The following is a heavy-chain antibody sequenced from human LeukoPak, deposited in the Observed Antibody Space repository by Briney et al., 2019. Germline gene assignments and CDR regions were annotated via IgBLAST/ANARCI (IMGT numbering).Heavy chain of an antibody. CDR1: GGSISRYY. J-gene: IGHJ5*02. CDR2: IYYSGST. CDR3: ASLGGGSYSNRFDP. V-gene: IGHV4-59*01. Sequence: SETLSLTCNVYGGSISRYYWSWFRQPPGKGLEWIGYIYYSGSTNYNPSLKSRVTISVDTSKNQFSLKLSSVTAADTAVYYCASLGGGSYSNRFDPWGQGTLVTVSS. D-gene: IGHD1-26*01.